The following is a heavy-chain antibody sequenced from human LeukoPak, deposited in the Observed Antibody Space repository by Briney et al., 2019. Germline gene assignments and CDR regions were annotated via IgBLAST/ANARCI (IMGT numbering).Heavy chain of an antibody. CDR2: IKQDESEK. D-gene: IGHD3-3*01. V-gene: IGHV3-7*01. CDR3: ARDPLTISEAPYDAFDI. CDR1: GFTFRTYW. Sequence: GGSLRLSCAASGFTFRTYWMSWVRQAPGKGLEWVANIKQDESEKYYVDSVKGRFSISRDNAKNSLFLQMNSLRPEDTAVYYCARDPLTISEAPYDAFDIWGQGTMVTVSS. J-gene: IGHJ3*02.